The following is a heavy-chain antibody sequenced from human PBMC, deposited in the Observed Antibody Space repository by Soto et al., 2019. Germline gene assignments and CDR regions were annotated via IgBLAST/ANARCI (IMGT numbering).Heavy chain of an antibody. D-gene: IGHD6-19*01. V-gene: IGHV4-59*11. CDR3: ARVGSSGWSPDY. CDR2: IFYSGST. J-gene: IGHJ4*02. CDR1: GGSISGHY. Sequence: TLSLTCSVSGGSISGHYWTWIRQSPGKGLEWIGYIFYSGSTNYNPSLKSRVTISVDTSKNQFSLKMSSVTAADTAVYYCARVGSSGWSPDYWGRGTLVTVSS.